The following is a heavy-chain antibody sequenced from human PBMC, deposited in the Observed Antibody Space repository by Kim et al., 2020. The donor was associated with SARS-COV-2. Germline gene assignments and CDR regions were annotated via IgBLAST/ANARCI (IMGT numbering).Heavy chain of an antibody. CDR1: GFTFSSYP. CDR3: AKVYGAWNYFDY. V-gene: IGHV3-30*18. CDR2: ISPDGTNK. Sequence: GSLRLSCAASGFTFSSYPMHWVRQAPGKGLEWVASISPDGTNKYYADSVKGRFSISRDNSNNTLFLQMNSLRAEDTAVFYCAKVYGAWNYFDYWGQGTLVTVSS. J-gene: IGHJ4*02. D-gene: IGHD4-17*01.